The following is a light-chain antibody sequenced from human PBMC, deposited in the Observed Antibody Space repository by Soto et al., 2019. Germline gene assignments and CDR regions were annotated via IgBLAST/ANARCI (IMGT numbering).Light chain of an antibody. CDR3: SSYTSSSTLVV. CDR1: SSDVGGYNY. Sequence: QSALTQPASVSGSPGQSITISCTGSSSDVGGYNYVSWFQQHPGKAPKLMIYEVSNRPSGVSNRFSGSKSGNTVSLSISGLQADDEADYYCSSYTSSSTLVVFGGGTKVTVL. CDR2: EVS. J-gene: IGLJ2*01. V-gene: IGLV2-14*01.